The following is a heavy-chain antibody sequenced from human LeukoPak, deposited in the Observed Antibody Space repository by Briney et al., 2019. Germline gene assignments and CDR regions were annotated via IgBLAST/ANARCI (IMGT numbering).Heavy chain of an antibody. Sequence: ASVQVSCKASGYTITGYYIHWVRQAPGQGLEWMGWINPNSGDTNYAQKFLGRVTMTRDTSINTAFMELSRLRSDDTAVYYCARDRHWNQGNFDYWGQGTLVTVSS. V-gene: IGHV1-2*02. CDR1: GYTITGYY. CDR3: ARDRHWNQGNFDY. CDR2: INPNSGDT. J-gene: IGHJ4*02. D-gene: IGHD1-1*01.